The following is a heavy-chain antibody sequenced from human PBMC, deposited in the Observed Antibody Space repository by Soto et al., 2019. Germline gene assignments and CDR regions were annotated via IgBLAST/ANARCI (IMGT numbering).Heavy chain of an antibody. J-gene: IGHJ2*01. CDR2: ISSSGSYT. CDR1: GLTFCDYY. D-gene: IGHD1-26*01. CDR3: ARLIVGVNWYFDL. V-gene: IGHV3-11*06. Sequence: QMQLVESGGDLVKPGGSLRLSCDASGLTFCDYYMSWIRQVPWKGLEWLAFISSSGSYTKYSESMRGRLTVSRDNGQNSLYLQMNSLRVDDTGVYDCARLIVGVNWYFDLWGCGTMVPVSA.